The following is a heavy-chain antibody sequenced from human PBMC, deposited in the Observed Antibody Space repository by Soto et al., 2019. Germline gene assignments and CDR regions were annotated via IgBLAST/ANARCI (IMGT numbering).Heavy chain of an antibody. Sequence: SGKVSCKASGGTFRSYAISWGRQAPGQGLEWMGGIIPIFGTANYAQKFRGRVTITADKSTSTAYMELSSLRSEDTAVYYCARAFSSTSCHTSWGQGTLVTVSS. CDR1: GGTFRSYA. CDR3: ARAFSSTSCHTS. CDR2: IIPIFGTA. D-gene: IGHD2-2*02. J-gene: IGHJ4*02. V-gene: IGHV1-69*06.